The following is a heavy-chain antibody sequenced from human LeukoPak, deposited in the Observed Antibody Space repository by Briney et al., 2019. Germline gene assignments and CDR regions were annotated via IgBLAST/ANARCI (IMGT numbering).Heavy chain of an antibody. CDR2: ISPSGAST. Sequence: ASVKVSCKASGYTFTSYGISWVRQAPGQGLEWMGIISPSGASTSYAQKFQGRVTMTRDMSTSTVYMELSSLISEDTAVYYCARGPSRGPRDAFDFWGQGTMVTLSS. J-gene: IGHJ3*01. D-gene: IGHD2-15*01. CDR3: ARGPSRGPRDAFDF. CDR1: GYTFTSYG. V-gene: IGHV1-46*01.